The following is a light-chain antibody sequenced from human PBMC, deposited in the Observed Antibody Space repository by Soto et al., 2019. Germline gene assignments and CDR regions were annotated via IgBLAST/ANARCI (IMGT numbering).Light chain of an antibody. CDR2: DAS. CDR3: QEYTTYSRT. V-gene: IGKV1-5*01. Sequence: DIPMTQSPSTLSASVGDRVTITCRASQTINNWLAWYQQKPGKVPKVLIYDASTLESGVPSRFSGGGSGTEFNLTITCLQPDDSATYYCQEYTTYSRTFGQGTKVEV. J-gene: IGKJ1*01. CDR1: QTINNW.